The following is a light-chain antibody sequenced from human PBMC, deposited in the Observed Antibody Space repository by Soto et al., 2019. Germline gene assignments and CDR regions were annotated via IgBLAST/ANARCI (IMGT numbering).Light chain of an antibody. J-gene: IGKJ1*01. CDR3: QQYGSSSWT. V-gene: IGKV3-20*01. Sequence: EIVLTQSPGTLSLSPGKRATLSCRASQSISSSYLAWYQQRPGQAPRLLIYGASSRATGIPDRFSGSGSGTEFTLTISRLEPEDFAVYDCQQYGSSSWTFGQGTKVEIK. CDR2: GAS. CDR1: QSISSSY.